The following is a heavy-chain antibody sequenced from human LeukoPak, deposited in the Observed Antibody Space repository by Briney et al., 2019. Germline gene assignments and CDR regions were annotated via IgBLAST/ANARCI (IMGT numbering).Heavy chain of an antibody. V-gene: IGHV4-4*09. CDR2: IYPSGST. D-gene: IGHD3-3*01. J-gene: IGHJ5*02. CDR3: ARGGGFWSSSNWFDP. CDR1: GGSISSYY. Sequence: SETLSLTCTVSGGSISSYYWSWIRQPPGKGLEWIGYIYPSGSTNYNPSLKSRVTISVDTSKNQFSLKLSSVTAADTAVYYCARGGGFWSSSNWFDPWGQGTLVTVSS.